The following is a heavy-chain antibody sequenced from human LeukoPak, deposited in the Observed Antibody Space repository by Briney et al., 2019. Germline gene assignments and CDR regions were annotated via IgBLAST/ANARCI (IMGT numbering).Heavy chain of an antibody. J-gene: IGHJ4*02. CDR1: GGSISSYY. CDR2: IYTSGSS. CDR3: ARDLIGSYFDY. Sequence: SETLSLTCTVSGGSISSYYWSWIRQPAGKGLEWIGRIYTSGSSDYSPSLKSRVTISVDTSKNQFSLKLSSVTAADTAVYYCARDLIGSYFDYWGQGPRSPSPQ. V-gene: IGHV4-4*07. D-gene: IGHD1-26*01.